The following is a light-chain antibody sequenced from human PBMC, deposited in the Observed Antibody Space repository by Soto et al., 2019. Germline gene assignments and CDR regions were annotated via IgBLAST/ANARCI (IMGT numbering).Light chain of an antibody. CDR3: QQYGSSAGT. J-gene: IGKJ3*01. CDR2: EAS. V-gene: IGKV3-20*01. Sequence: EIVLTQSPGTLSLSPGDRATLSCRASQSLGDNYLAWYQQKPGQAPRLLIYEASNRATGIPDRFSASGSRIDFTLTISRLEPEDFAVYYCQQYGSSAGTFGPGTKVDIK. CDR1: QSLGDNY.